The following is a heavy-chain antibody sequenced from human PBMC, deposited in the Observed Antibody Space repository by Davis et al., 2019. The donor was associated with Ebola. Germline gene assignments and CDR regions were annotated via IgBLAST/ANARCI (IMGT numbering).Heavy chain of an antibody. CDR3: ARDITI. J-gene: IGHJ3*02. CDR2: IYYSGST. Sequence: SETLSLTCSVSGVSIRSYRWNWIRQPPGKGLEWIGYIYYSGSTNYNPSLKSRVTISVDTSKNQFSLKLSSVTAADTAVYYCARDITIWGQGTMVTVSS. V-gene: IGHV4-59*12. D-gene: IGHD3-10*01. CDR1: GVSIRSYR.